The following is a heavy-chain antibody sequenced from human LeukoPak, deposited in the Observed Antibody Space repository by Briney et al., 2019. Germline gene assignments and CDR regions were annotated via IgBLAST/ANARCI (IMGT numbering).Heavy chain of an antibody. CDR1: GFTFSSYE. V-gene: IGHV3-48*03. CDR3: ARWRGGYYEDY. CDR2: ISSSGRTI. Sequence: GGSLRLSCAASGFTFSSYEMNWVRQAPGKGLEWVSYISSSGRTIYYADSVKGRFTISRDNAKNSLSLQVNSLSAEDTAVYYCARWRGGYYEDYGGRGPLVTVSS. J-gene: IGHJ4*02. D-gene: IGHD1-26*01.